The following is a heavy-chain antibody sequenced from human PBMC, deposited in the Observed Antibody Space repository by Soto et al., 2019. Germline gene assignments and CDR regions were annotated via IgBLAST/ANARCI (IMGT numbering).Heavy chain of an antibody. J-gene: IGHJ6*02. CDR2: IIPIFGTA. CDR1: GGTFSSYA. CDR3: ARVSPPGVYYDFWSGYSPYYYYYGMDV. Sequence: VKVSCKASGGTFSSYAISWVRQAPGQGLEWMGGIIPIFGTANYAQKFQGRVTITADESTSTAYMELSSLRSEDTAVYYCARVSPPGVYYDFWSGYSPYYYYYGMDVWGQGTTVTVSS. D-gene: IGHD3-3*01. V-gene: IGHV1-69*01.